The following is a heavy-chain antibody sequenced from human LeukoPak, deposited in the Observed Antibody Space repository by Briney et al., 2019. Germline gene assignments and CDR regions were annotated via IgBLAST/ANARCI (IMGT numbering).Heavy chain of an antibody. CDR3: ARLVVVTSNNYFDY. CDR2: IYYSGNT. D-gene: IGHD2-21*02. Sequence: SESLSLTCTVSGGSIRSSGHYWGWIRQPPGKGLEWIANIYYSGNTYYNPSLKSRVTISVDTSKNRFSLKLSSVTAADTAVFYCARLVVVTSNNYFDYWGQGILVTVSS. V-gene: IGHV4-39*01. CDR1: GGSIRSSGHY. J-gene: IGHJ4*02.